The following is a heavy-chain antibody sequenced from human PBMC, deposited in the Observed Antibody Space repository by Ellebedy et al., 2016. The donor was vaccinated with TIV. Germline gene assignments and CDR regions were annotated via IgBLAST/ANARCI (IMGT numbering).Heavy chain of an antibody. J-gene: IGHJ4*02. Sequence: GESLKISCAASGFTFSNYRMTWVRQAPGKGPECVANIKQDGSEKYYVDSVKGRFTISRDNAKNSLYLQMNSLRAEDTAVYFCARSRGVSYWGQGTLVTVSS. CDR2: IKQDGSEK. CDR3: ARSRGVSY. V-gene: IGHV3-7*03. CDR1: GFTFSNYR. D-gene: IGHD2-8*01.